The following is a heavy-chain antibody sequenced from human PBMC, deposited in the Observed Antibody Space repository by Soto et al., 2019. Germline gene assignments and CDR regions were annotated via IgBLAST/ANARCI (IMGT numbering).Heavy chain of an antibody. J-gene: IGHJ2*01. CDR3: ASYSNLRGGFDL. D-gene: IGHD4-4*01. Sequence: QVQLQESGPGLVKSSQTLSLTCSVSGGSISSGDYYWSWIRQPPGKGLEWIGYIYYSGSTYYNPSVKSRLTISVDTSKRQFSLKLSSVTAADTAVYYCASYSNLRGGFDLWGRGTLVTVSS. CDR2: IYYSGST. CDR1: GGSISSGDYY. V-gene: IGHV4-30-4*01.